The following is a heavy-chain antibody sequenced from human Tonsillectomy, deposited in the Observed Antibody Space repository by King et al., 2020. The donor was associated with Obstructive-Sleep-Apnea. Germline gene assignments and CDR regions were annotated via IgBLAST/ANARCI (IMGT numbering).Heavy chain of an antibody. CDR2: INSDMTST. CDR1: GFTFSSYW. J-gene: IGHJ6*02. D-gene: IGHD6-25*01. CDR3: ARDRGIAAAGTWGPPDV. V-gene: IGHV3-74*01. Sequence: VQLVESGGGLVQPGGSLRLSCAASGFTFSSYWMHWVRQAPGKGLVWVSRINSDMTSTSYADSVKGRFTISRDNAKNTLYRQMNSLRAEDTAVYYCARDRGIAAAGTWGPPDVWGQGTTVTVSS.